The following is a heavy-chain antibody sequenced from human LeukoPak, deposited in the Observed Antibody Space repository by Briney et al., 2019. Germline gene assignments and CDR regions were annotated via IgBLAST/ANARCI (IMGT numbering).Heavy chain of an antibody. V-gene: IGHV1-2*02. Sequence: ASVKVSCKASGYTLTAYYMHWVRQAPGQGLEWMGWMNPNSGAINYAQKFQGRVTMTRDTSISTAYMDLSRLISDDTAVYYCARVSQSRVVAAFEIWGQGTIVTASS. CDR1: GYTLTAYY. J-gene: IGHJ3*02. CDR3: ARVSQSRVVAAFEI. CDR2: MNPNSGAI. D-gene: IGHD2-15*01.